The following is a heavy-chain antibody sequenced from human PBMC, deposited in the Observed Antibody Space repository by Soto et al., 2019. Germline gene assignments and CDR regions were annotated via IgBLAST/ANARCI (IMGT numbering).Heavy chain of an antibody. CDR2: ISSSSSYT. CDR1: GFTFSDYY. D-gene: IGHD3-10*01. J-gene: IGHJ6*02. V-gene: IGHV3-11*06. Sequence: QVQLVESGGGLVKPGGSLRLSCAASGFTFSDYYMSWIRQAPGKGLEWVSYISSSSSYTNYADSVKGRFTISRDNAKNSLYLQMNSLRAEDTAVYYCVRASGSGSYYYYYGMDVWGQGTTVTVSS. CDR3: VRASGSGSYYYYYGMDV.